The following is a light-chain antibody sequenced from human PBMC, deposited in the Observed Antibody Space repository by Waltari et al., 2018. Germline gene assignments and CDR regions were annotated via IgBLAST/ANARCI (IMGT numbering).Light chain of an antibody. V-gene: IGLV8-61*01. Sequence: QTVVTQEPSLSVSPGGTVTLTCALSSGSLSCTSYARWYQQSPGQAPPTLVYNENIRSSGVPDRFSGSVLGNKAVLIITGAHAEDESTYYCLLYMGSGIWVFGGGTKLTGL. CDR2: NEN. CDR3: LLYMGSGIWV. CDR1: SGSLSCTSY. J-gene: IGLJ3*02.